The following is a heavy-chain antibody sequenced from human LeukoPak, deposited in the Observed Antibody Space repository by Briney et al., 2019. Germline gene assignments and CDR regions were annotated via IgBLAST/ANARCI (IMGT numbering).Heavy chain of an antibody. CDR2: IYYSGST. CDR1: GGSISSSSYY. J-gene: IGHJ4*02. CDR3: ARQVGRDYVWGSYSYYFDY. V-gene: IGHV4-39*01. D-gene: IGHD3-16*01. Sequence: SETLSLTCTVSGGSISSSSYYWGWIRQPPGKGLEWIGSIYYSGSTYYNPSLKSRATISVDTSKNQFSLKLSSVTAADTAVYYCARQVGRDYVWGSYSYYFDYWGQGTLVTVSS.